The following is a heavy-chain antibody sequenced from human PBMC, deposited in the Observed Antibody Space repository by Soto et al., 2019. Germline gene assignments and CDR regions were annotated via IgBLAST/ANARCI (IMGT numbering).Heavy chain of an antibody. CDR1: GFSLSTSGMR. Sequence: XGPTLGNPTQSLTLTCTFSGFSLSTSGMRVSWIRQPPGKALEWLARIDWDDDKFYSTSLKTRLTISKDTSKNQVVLTMTNMDPVDTATYYCARIHGYCSSTSCYTGWFDHWGQGTLVTVSS. J-gene: IGHJ5*02. CDR2: IDWDDDK. D-gene: IGHD2-2*02. CDR3: ARIHGYCSSTSCYTGWFDH. V-gene: IGHV2-70*04.